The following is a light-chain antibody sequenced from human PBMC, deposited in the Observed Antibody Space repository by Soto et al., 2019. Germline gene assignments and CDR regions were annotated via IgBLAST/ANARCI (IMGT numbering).Light chain of an antibody. V-gene: IGLV8-61*01. J-gene: IGLJ2*01. CDR3: VLYMGSGSSGV. CDR1: SGSVSTSYY. Sequence: QTVVTQEPSFSVSPGGTVTLTCGLSSGSVSTSYYPSWYQQTPGQAPRTLICNTNTRSSGVPDRFSGSILGNKAALTITGAQADDESDYYCVLYMGSGSSGVFGGGTKLTVL. CDR2: NTN.